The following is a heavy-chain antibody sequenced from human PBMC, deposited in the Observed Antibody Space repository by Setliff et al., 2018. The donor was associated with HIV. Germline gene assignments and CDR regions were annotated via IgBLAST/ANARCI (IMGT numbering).Heavy chain of an antibody. CDR3: ARNFGLSPSGKYYYYYGMDI. Sequence: ASVKVSCKASGYTFTGHYLHCVRQAPGQGLEWLGWVNPNSGDAIYAQNFQGRVTMTRDTSINAAYMELRCLRSDDTAVYYCARNFGLSPSGKYYYYYGMDIWGQGTTVTVSS. V-gene: IGHV1-2*02. D-gene: IGHD3-10*01. CDR1: GYTFTGHY. J-gene: IGHJ6*02. CDR2: VNPNSGDA.